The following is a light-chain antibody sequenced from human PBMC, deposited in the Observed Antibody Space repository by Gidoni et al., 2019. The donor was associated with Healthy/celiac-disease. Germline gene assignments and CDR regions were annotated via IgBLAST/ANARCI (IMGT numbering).Light chain of an antibody. CDR2: GAS. CDR3: QQYNNRHPWT. J-gene: IGKJ1*01. CDR1: HIVSSN. Sequence: VMTQSPATLSVSPGERATLSCRASHIVSSNLAWYQQKPGQAPRLLIFGASTRATGSPAWFSGSGSGTEFTLTISSLQSEDFAVYYCQQYNNRHPWTFXQXTKVEIK. V-gene: IGKV3-15*01.